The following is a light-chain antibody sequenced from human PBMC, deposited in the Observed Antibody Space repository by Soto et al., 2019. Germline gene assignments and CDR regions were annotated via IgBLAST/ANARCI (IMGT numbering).Light chain of an antibody. CDR1: HAITTNY. Sequence: LTQSPGTLSLSPGESATLSCTASHAITTNYLAWYQHKLGRPPRLLIAGASSRATGVPDRFSGSGSGTAFTLTIIRLEPGDSATYYCQLYGASDLFTFGLGTKLEI. V-gene: IGKV3-20*01. CDR3: QLYGASDLFT. CDR2: GAS. J-gene: IGKJ2*01.